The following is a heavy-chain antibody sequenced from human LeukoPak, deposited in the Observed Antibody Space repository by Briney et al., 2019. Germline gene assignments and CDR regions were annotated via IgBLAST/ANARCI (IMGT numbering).Heavy chain of an antibody. V-gene: IGHV3-23*01. Sequence: GGSLRLSCAASGFTFSSYGMSWVRQAPGKGLEWVSAISGSGGSTYYADSVKGRFTISRDNSKNTLYLQMNSLRAEDTAVYYCAKDLYYYDSSGYYPSRTPDYWGQGTLVTVSS. J-gene: IGHJ4*02. CDR2: ISGSGGST. CDR3: AKDLYYYDSSGYYPSRTPDY. CDR1: GFTFSSYG. D-gene: IGHD3-22*01.